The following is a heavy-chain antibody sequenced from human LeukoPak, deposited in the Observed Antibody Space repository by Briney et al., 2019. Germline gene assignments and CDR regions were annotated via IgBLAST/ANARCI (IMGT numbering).Heavy chain of an antibody. CDR3: ASSHYGRYYFDY. V-gene: IGHV1-46*01. Sequence: ASVKVSCKASGYTFTSYGISWVRQAPGQGLEWMGIINPSGGSTSYAQKFQGRVTMTRDMSTSTVYMELSSLRSEDTAVYYCASSHYGRYYFDYWGQGTLVTVSS. CDR1: GYTFTSYG. CDR2: INPSGGST. J-gene: IGHJ4*02. D-gene: IGHD4-17*01.